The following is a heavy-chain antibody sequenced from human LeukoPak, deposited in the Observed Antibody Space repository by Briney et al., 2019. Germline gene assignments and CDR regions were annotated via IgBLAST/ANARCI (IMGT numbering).Heavy chain of an antibody. D-gene: IGHD2-8*01. V-gene: IGHV3-23*01. CDR1: GFTFSSYA. J-gene: IGHJ4*02. CDR3: AKLPVSGHPADYVDY. Sequence: PGGSLRLSCAASGFTFSSYAMSWVRQAPGKGLEWVSAISGSGGSTYYADSVKGRFTISRDNSKNTLYLQMNSLRDEDTAVYYCAKLPVSGHPADYVDYWGQGTLVTVSS. CDR2: ISGSGGST.